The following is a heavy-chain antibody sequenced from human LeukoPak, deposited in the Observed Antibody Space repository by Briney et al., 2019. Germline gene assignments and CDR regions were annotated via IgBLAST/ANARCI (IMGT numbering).Heavy chain of an antibody. CDR3: ARARGYCSGGSCYYYFDY. J-gene: IGHJ4*02. CDR1: GGTFSSYA. D-gene: IGHD2-15*01. V-gene: IGHV1-69*06. Sequence: SVKVSCKASGGTFSSYAISWVRQAPGQGLEWMGGIIPIFGTANYAQKFQGRVTITADKSTRTAYMELSSLRSEDTAVYYCARARGYCSGGSCYYYFDYWGQGTLVTVSS. CDR2: IIPIFGTA.